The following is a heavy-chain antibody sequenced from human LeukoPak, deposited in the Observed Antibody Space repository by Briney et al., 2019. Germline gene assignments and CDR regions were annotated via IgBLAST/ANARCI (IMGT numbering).Heavy chain of an antibody. V-gene: IGHV3-21*01. D-gene: IGHD3-22*01. CDR1: GFTFSSYS. J-gene: IGHJ4*02. CDR2: ISSSSSYI. CDR3: ASPIGYDSNGYSSIFDY. Sequence: GGSLRLSCAASGFTFSSYSMNWVRQAPGKGLEWVSSISSSSSYIYYADSVKGRFTISRDNAKNSLYLQMNSLRAEDTAVYYCASPIGYDSNGYSSIFDYWGQGTLVTVSS.